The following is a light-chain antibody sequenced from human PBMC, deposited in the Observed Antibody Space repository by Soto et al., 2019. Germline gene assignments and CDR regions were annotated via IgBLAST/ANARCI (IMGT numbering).Light chain of an antibody. CDR2: KAS. CDR1: QNISTW. J-gene: IGKJ4*01. CDR3: QQYNSYPLT. V-gene: IGKV1-5*03. Sequence: DIQMTHSPSTLSASVGDRVTINCRASQNISTWLAWSQQKPGKAPKLLIYKASSLESGVPSRFSGSGSGAAFTLTISSLQPDDFATYYCQQYNSYPLTFGGGNKVDIX.